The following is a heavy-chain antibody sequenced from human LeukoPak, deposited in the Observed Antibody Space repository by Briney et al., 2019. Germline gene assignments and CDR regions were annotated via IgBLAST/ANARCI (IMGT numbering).Heavy chain of an antibody. J-gene: IGHJ6*03. D-gene: IGHD6-19*01. V-gene: IGHV4-59*01. CDR2: IYYSGST. CDR3: ARESDSSGWETEYYYYYMDV. CDR1: GGSISSYY. Sequence: SETLSLTCTVSGGSISSYYWSWIRQPPGKGLEWIGYIYYSGSTNYTPSLKRRVTISVDTSKTQFYLKLSSVTAADTAVYYCARESDSSGWETEYYYYYMDVWGKGTTVTVSS.